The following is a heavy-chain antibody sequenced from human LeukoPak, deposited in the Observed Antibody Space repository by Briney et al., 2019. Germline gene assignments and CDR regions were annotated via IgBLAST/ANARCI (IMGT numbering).Heavy chain of an antibody. J-gene: IGHJ6*02. Sequence: PSETLSLTCTVSGGSISSYYWSWIRQPAGEGLEWIGRIYSNGGTDYNPSLKSRVTMSVDTSKNQFSLKLSSATAADTAIYYCARGTYGMDVWGQGTTVIVSS. V-gene: IGHV4-4*07. CDR1: GGSISSYY. CDR3: ARGTYGMDV. CDR2: IYSNGGT.